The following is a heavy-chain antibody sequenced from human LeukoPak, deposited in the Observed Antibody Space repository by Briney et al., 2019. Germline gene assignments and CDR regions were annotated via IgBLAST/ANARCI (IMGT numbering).Heavy chain of an antibody. Sequence: PSETLSLTCTVSGGSISSYYWGWIRQPPGKGLEWIGSNYYSGNTSYNPSLKSRVTISVDTSKNQFSLKLSSVTAADTAVYYCARGNDTSGHPLDYWAQGALVTVSS. D-gene: IGHD3-22*01. CDR2: NYYSGNT. CDR1: GGSISSYY. V-gene: IGHV4-39*01. CDR3: ARGNDTSGHPLDY. J-gene: IGHJ4*02.